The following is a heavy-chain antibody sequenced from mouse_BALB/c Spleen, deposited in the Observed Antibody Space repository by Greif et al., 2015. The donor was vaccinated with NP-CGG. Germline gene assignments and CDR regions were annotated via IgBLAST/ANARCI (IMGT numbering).Heavy chain of an antibody. Sequence: EVHLVESGPELVKPGASVKISCKTSGYTFTEYTMHWVKQSHGKSLEWIGGINPNNGGTSYNQKFKGKATLTVDKSSSTAYMELRSLTSEDSAVYYCARRGFFSTAPAYWGQGTLVTVSA. CDR2: INPNNGGT. J-gene: IGHJ3*01. CDR1: GYTFTEYT. D-gene: IGHD1-2*01. V-gene: IGHV1-18*01. CDR3: ARRGFFSTAPAY.